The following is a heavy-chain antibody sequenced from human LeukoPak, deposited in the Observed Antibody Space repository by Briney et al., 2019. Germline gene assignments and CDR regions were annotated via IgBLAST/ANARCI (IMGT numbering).Heavy chain of an antibody. CDR2: INSDGNST. CDR3: ARDSLVAAAFDY. V-gene: IGHV3-74*01. CDR1: GFTFSSYW. Sequence: PGGSLRLSCAASGFTFSSYWMHWVRQAPGKGLVWVSRINSDGNSTSYADSVKGRFTISRDNAKNTLYLQMNSLRAEDTAVYYCARDSLVAAAFDYWGQGTLVTVSS. D-gene: IGHD6-13*01. J-gene: IGHJ4*02.